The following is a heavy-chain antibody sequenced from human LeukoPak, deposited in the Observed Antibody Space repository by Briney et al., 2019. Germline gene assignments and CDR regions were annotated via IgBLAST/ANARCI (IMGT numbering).Heavy chain of an antibody. CDR3: DRREGYNGPHF. CDR2: ISYDGRNQ. V-gene: IGHV3-30*03. D-gene: IGHD5-24*01. Sequence: GGSLRLSCAASGFTVSSNYMSWVRQAPGKGLGWVTLISYDGRNQYYGQSVKGRFTISRDNSKNIVYLQMNSLRIEDTGVYAKDRREGYNGPHFWGLGALVTVSA. CDR1: GFTVSSNY. J-gene: IGHJ4*02.